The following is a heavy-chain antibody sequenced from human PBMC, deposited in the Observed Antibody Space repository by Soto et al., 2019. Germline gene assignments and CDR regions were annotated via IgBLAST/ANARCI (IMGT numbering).Heavy chain of an antibody. CDR1: GYTFTGYY. D-gene: IGHD3-22*01. CDR2: INPNSGGT. CDR3: ARSYYDSSGFSNDAFDI. V-gene: IGHV1-2*04. J-gene: IGHJ3*02. Sequence: QVQLVESGAEVKKPGASVKVSCKASGYTFTGYYMHWVRQAPGQGLEWMGWINPNSGGTNYAQKFQGWVTMTRDTSISTAYMELSRLRSDDTAVYYFARSYYDSSGFSNDAFDIRGQGPMVTVSS.